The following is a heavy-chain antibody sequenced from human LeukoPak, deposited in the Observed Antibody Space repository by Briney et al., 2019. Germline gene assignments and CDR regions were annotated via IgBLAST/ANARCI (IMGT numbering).Heavy chain of an antibody. J-gene: IGHJ4*02. CDR1: GFTFSNYA. D-gene: IGHD3-3*01. CDR2: ISGSGSSI. CDR3: VKEYHSRGFGAYFDY. Sequence: GGSLRLSCAASGFTFSNYAVNWIRQAPGKGLKWVSVISGSGSSIYYTDSVKGRFTISRDNSKNTLYLQMNSLRAEDTAVYYCVKEYHSRGFGAYFDYWGQGTLVTVSS. V-gene: IGHV3-23*01.